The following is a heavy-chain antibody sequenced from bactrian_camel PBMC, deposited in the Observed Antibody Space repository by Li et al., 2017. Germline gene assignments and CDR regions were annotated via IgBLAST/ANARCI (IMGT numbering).Heavy chain of an antibody. CDR2: IYIGGGSM. D-gene: IGHD3*01. Sequence: VQLVESGGGLVQPGGSLRLSCVVSGSTFRNDDMSWVRQAPGKGLEWVSSIYIGGGSMYYADSVKGRFTISKDNAKNTLYLQMNSLKPEDTAMYYCAATTRYRLLVLCPASESEYKYWGQGTQVTVS. CDR1: GSTFRNDD. CDR3: AATTRYRLLVLCPASESEYKY. V-gene: IGHV3S40*01. J-gene: IGHJ4*01.